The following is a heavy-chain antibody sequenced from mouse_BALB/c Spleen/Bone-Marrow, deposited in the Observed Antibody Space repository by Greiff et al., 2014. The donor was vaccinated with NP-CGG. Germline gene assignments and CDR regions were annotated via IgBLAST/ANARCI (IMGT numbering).Heavy chain of an antibody. Sequence: ESGAELVKPGASVKLSCKASGYTFTSYWMHWVKQRPGQGLEWIGEINPSNGRTNYNEKFKSKATLTVDKSSSTAYMQLSSLTSEDSAVYYCARWNYYGSLYWYFDVWGAGTTVTVSS. CDR1: GYTFTSYW. D-gene: IGHD1-1*01. J-gene: IGHJ1*01. V-gene: IGHV1S81*02. CDR3: ARWNYYGSLYWYFDV. CDR2: INPSNGRT.